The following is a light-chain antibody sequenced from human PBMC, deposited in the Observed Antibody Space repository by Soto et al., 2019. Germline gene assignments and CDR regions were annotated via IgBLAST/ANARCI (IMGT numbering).Light chain of an antibody. V-gene: IGKV3-20*01. J-gene: IGKJ5*01. Sequence: VLTQSPGTLSLSPGERATLSCRASHSVSSSYLAWYQQKPDQAPRLLIYGASSRATGIPDRFSGSGSGTDFTLTITRLGPEDFAVYYCQQYGSSLVTFGQGTRLEIK. CDR1: HSVSSSY. CDR2: GAS. CDR3: QQYGSSLVT.